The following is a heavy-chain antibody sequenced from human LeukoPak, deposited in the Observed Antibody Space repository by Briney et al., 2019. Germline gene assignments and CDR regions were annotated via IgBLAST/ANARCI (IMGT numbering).Heavy chain of an antibody. CDR3: AKDSYSSGPNWFDP. CDR1: GFTFSAYA. Sequence: GGSLRLSCEASGFTFSAYAMTWVRQAPGKGLEWVSTITSSGGSTYCADSVKGRFTISRDNSKNTLYLQMNSLRAEDTAVYYCAKDSYSSGPNWFDPWGQGTLVTVSS. CDR2: ITSSGGST. J-gene: IGHJ5*02. D-gene: IGHD6-19*01. V-gene: IGHV3-23*01.